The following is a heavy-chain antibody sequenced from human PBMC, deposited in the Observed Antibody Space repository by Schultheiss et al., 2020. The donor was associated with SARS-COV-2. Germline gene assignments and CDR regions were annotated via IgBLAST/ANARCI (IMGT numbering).Heavy chain of an antibody. Sequence: GGSLRLSCSASGFTFRSYVMNWVRQAPGKGLEWVAVISYDGSNKYYADSVKGRFTISRDNAKNSLYLQMNSLRAEDTAVYYCARDLDYYFDYWGQGTLVTVSS. J-gene: IGHJ4*02. CDR1: GFTFRSYV. V-gene: IGHV3-30-3*01. CDR3: ARDLDYYFDY. CDR2: ISYDGSNK. D-gene: IGHD3-9*01.